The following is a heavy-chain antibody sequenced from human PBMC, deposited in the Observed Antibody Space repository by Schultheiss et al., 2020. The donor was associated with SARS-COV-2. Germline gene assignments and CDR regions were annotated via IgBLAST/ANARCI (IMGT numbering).Heavy chain of an antibody. Sequence: GGSLRLSCAASRFTFSSYAMHWVRQAPGKGLEWVAVISYDGSNKYYADSVKGRFTISRDNSKNTLYLEMNSLRAEDTAVYYCARDFSLSYYMDVWGKGTTVTVSS. CDR1: RFTFSSYA. CDR3: ARDFSLSYYMDV. J-gene: IGHJ6*03. CDR2: ISYDGSNK. V-gene: IGHV3-30*01. D-gene: IGHD2/OR15-2a*01.